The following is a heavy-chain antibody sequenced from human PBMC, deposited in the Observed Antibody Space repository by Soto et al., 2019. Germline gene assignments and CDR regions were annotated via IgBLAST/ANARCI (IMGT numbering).Heavy chain of an antibody. D-gene: IGHD6-13*01. CDR1: GDTFASYG. J-gene: IGHJ4*02. CDR2: IVAYNGNT. CDR3: ARELVVSAAAGYPFFGY. V-gene: IGHV1-18*01. Sequence: ASVKVSCTASGDTFASYGIRWVRQSPEQGLEWMGFIVAYNGNTNYAQKFQGRVTMARDASITTAYMELSRLRSDDTAVYYCARELVVSAAAGYPFFGYWGQGTLVTVSS.